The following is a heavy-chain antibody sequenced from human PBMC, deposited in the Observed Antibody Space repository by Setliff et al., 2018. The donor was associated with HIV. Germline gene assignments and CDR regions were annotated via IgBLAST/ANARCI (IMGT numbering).Heavy chain of an antibody. Sequence: ASVKVSCKASGYTFTSYYMHWVRQAPGQGLEWMGIINPSSGSTTYAQKFQGRVTMTRDTSTSTVYMELSSLRSEDTAVYYCARSSMYGGGDDAFDIWGQGTMVTVSS. D-gene: IGHD3-16*01. CDR2: INPSSGST. CDR1: GYTFTSYY. J-gene: IGHJ3*02. V-gene: IGHV1-46*01. CDR3: ARSSMYGGGDDAFDI.